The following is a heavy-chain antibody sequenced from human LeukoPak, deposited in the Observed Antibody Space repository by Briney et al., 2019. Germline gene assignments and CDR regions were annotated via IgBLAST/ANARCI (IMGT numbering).Heavy chain of an antibody. V-gene: IGHV4-30-2*01. Sequence: SETLSLTCAVSGGSISSGGYSWSWIRQPPGKGLEWIGYIYNSGSTYYNPSLKSRVTISVDRSKNQFSLKLSSVTAADTAVYYCARGPSGLCSGYYYYYGMDVWGQGTTVTVSS. CDR1: GGSISSGGYS. J-gene: IGHJ6*02. CDR3: ARGPSGLCSGYYYYYGMDV. CDR2: IYNSGST. D-gene: IGHD3-16*01.